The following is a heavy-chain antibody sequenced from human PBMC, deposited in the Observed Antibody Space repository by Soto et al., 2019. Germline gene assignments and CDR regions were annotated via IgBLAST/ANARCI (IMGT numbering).Heavy chain of an antibody. J-gene: IGHJ4*02. V-gene: IGHV3-48*01. D-gene: IGHD1-26*01. CDR3: ARDAMGGSFDY. CDR1: GFSFSNYD. Sequence: EVQLVESGGNLVQPGGSLTLSCAASGFSFSNYDMNWVRQAPGKGLQWISFIRKNSDTIFYADSVRGRFTISRDDSKNSVDLHMSSLRAEDTAVDFCARDAMGGSFDYWGQGTLVTVSS. CDR2: IRKNSDTI.